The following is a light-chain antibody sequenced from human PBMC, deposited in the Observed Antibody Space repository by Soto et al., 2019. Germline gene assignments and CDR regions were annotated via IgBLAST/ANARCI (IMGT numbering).Light chain of an antibody. CDR1: SSNIGSNY. V-gene: IGLV1-47*01. CDR2: RNN. J-gene: IGLJ2*01. CDR3: AAWDDSLSGVV. Sequence: QSALTQPPSASGTPGQWVTISCSGSSSNIGSNYVYWYQQLPGTAPKLLIYRNNQRPSGVPDRFSGSKSGTSASLAISGLRSEYEADYYCAAWDDSLSGVVFGGGTKLTVL.